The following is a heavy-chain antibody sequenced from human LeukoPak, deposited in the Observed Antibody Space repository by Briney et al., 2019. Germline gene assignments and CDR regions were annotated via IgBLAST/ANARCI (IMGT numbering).Heavy chain of an antibody. CDR1: GFTFSSYA. J-gene: IGHJ4*02. CDR3: AKDQGHNRYYDFWSGYYGFDY. CDR2: ISGSGGST. D-gene: IGHD3-3*01. Sequence: QSGGSLRLSCAASGFTFSSYAMSWVRQAPGKGLEWVSAISGSGGSTYYADSVKGRFTISRDNSKNTLYLQMNSLRAEDTAVYYCAKDQGHNRYYDFWSGYYGFDYWGQGTLVTVSS. V-gene: IGHV3-23*01.